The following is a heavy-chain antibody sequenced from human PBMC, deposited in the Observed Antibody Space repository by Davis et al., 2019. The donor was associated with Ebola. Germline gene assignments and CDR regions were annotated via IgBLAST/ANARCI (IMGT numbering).Heavy chain of an antibody. D-gene: IGHD6-13*01. CDR1: GFTFSSYG. CDR3: AKDGAYSSSWYIFQH. Sequence: GESLKISCAASGFTFSSYGMHWVRQAPGKGLEWVAVIWYDGSNKYYADSVKGRFTISRDNSKNTLYLQMNSLRAEDTAVYYCAKDGAYSSSWYIFQHWGQGTLVTVSS. J-gene: IGHJ1*01. V-gene: IGHV3-33*06. CDR2: IWYDGSNK.